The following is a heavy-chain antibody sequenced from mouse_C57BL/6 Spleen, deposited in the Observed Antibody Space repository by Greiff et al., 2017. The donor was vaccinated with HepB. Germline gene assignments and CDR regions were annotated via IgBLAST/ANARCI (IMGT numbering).Heavy chain of an antibody. Sequence: VQLQQSGPELVKPGASVKISCKASGYAFSSSWMNWVKQRPGKGLEWIGRIYPGDGDTNYNGKFKGKATLTADKSSSTAYMQLSSLTCEDSAVYFCASGEYYGSSYWYFDVWGTGTTVTVSS. CDR2: IYPGDGDT. D-gene: IGHD1-1*01. CDR1: GYAFSSSW. CDR3: ASGEYYGSSYWYFDV. J-gene: IGHJ1*03. V-gene: IGHV1-82*01.